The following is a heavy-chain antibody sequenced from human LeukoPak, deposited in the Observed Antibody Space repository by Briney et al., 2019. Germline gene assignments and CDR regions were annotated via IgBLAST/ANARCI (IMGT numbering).Heavy chain of an antibody. J-gene: IGHJ4*02. V-gene: IGHV4-38-2*02. Sequence: SETLSLTCTVSNYSISSGYYWGWIRQPPGKGLAWIGYFYHSGSTYYNPSLRSRVTISVDTSKNQFSLKVTSVTAADTAVYFCARATPAARSWTNYFDYWGQGTLVTVSS. CDR1: NYSISSGYY. CDR2: FYHSGST. D-gene: IGHD5-24*01. CDR3: ARATPAARSWTNYFDY.